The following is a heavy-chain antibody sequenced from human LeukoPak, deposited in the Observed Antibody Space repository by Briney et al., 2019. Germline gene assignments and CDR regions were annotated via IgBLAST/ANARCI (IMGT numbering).Heavy chain of an antibody. J-gene: IGHJ4*02. CDR2: IYSGGST. Sequence: GGSLRLSRAASGVTVRSNYMSWGREAPGRGVEWGSVIYSGGSTYYAESVKGRFTISRDKSTNTLYLQMNSLGAEETPVYYCATLPTGGGITMVRAARDSWGQGTLVTVSS. CDR1: GVTVRSNY. CDR3: ATLPTGGGITMVRAARDS. D-gene: IGHD3-10*01. V-gene: IGHV3-53*01.